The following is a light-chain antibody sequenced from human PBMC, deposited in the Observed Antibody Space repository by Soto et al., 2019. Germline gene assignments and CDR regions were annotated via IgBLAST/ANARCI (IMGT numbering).Light chain of an antibody. CDR1: SSDVGGYNY. J-gene: IGLJ1*01. V-gene: IGLV2-14*03. CDR3: SSYTTSNTRQIV. CDR2: DVS. Sequence: QSVLPQAASVSGSPGQSITISCTGTSSDVGGYNYVSWYQHHPGKAPKLIIYDVSNRPSGVSNRFSGSKSGNTASLTISGLQPEDEADYYCSSYTTSNTRQIVFGTGTKVTVL.